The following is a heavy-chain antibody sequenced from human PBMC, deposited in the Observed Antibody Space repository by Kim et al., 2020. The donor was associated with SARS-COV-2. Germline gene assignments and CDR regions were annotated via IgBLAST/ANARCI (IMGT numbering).Heavy chain of an antibody. CDR1: GGSISSYY. V-gene: IGHV4-59*01. D-gene: IGHD2-8*01. Sequence: SETLSLTCTVSGGSISSYYWSWIRQPPGKGLEWIGYIYYSGSTNYNPSLKSRVTISVDTSKNQFSLKLSSVTAADTAVYYCARDQGGMHQDAFDIWGQGTMVTVSS. J-gene: IGHJ3*02. CDR3: ARDQGGMHQDAFDI. CDR2: IYYSGST.